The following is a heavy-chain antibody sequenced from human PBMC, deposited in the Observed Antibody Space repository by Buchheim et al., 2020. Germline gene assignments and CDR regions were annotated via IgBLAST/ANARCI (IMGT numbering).Heavy chain of an antibody. D-gene: IGHD1-7*01. J-gene: IGHJ4*02. CDR3: ARADWNYVAIDY. Sequence: VQLQQWGAGLLKPSETLSLTCAVYGGSFSGYYWSWVRQAPGKGLEWVANIKQDGSEKYYVDSVKGRFTISRDNAKNSLYLQMNSLRAEDTAVYYCARADWNYVAIDYWGQGTL. CDR1: GGSFSGYY. V-gene: IGHV3-7*01. CDR2: IKQDGSEK.